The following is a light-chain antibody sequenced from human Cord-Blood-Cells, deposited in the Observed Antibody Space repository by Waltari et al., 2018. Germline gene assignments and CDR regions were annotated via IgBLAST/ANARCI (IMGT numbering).Light chain of an antibody. V-gene: IGLV2-14*01. CDR3: SSYTRSSTVV. CDR2: EVS. Sequence: QSALTQPASVSGSPGQSITISCTGNSSDVGGYHYVPWYPQHPGQAPTLMIYEVSNRPSGVSNLFSGSKAGNAASRTTSGLRAEDEADYYCSSYTRSSTVVFGGGTKLTVL. J-gene: IGLJ2*01. CDR1: SSDVGGYHY.